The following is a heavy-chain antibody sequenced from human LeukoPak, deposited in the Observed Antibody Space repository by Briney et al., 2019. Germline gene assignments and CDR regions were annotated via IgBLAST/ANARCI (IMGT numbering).Heavy chain of an antibody. CDR1: GGSISSSSYY. CDR3: ARPYYADAFDI. V-gene: IGHV4-39*01. CDR2: IYYSGST. J-gene: IGHJ3*02. Sequence: SETLSLTCTVSGGSISSSSYYWGWFRQPPGKGLEWIGSIYYSGSTYYNPSLKSRVTISVDTSKNQFSLKLSSVTAADTAVYYCARPYYADAFDIWGQGTMVTVSS. D-gene: IGHD3-3*01.